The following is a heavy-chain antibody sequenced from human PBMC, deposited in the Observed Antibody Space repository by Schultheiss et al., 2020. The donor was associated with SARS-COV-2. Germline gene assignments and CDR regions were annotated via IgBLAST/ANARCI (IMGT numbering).Heavy chain of an antibody. D-gene: IGHD1-26*01. CDR2: IYHSGST. CDR1: GYSISSGYY. Sequence: SQTLSLTCAVSGYSISSGYYWGWIRQPPGKGLEWIGSIYHSGSTYYNPSLKSRVTISVDTSKNQFSLKLSSVTAADTAVYYCARGGGSYYGFDYWCQGTLVTVSS. J-gene: IGHJ4*02. V-gene: IGHV4-38-2*01. CDR3: ARGGGSYYGFDY.